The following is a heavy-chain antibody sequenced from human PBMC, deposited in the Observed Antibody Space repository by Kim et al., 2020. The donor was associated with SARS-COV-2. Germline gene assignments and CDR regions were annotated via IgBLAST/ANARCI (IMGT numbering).Heavy chain of an antibody. D-gene: IGHD2-2*01. J-gene: IGHJ6*02. Sequence: GGSLRLSCAASGFTFSSYSMNWVRQAPGKGLEWVSSISSSSSYIYYADSVKGRFTISRDNAKNSLYLQMNSLRAEDTAVYYCARLPGTYDIVVVPAAIPPAQDVWGQGTTVTVSS. V-gene: IGHV3-21*01. CDR2: ISSSSSYI. CDR3: ARLPGTYDIVVVPAAIPPAQDV. CDR1: GFTFSSYS.